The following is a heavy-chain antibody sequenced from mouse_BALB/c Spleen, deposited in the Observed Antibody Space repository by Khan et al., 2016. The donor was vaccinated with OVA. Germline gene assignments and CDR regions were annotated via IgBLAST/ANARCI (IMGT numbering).Heavy chain of an antibody. CDR2: INPSDGDT. J-gene: IGHJ3*01. V-gene: IGHV1S81*02. CDR3: IRSGYGTFAY. D-gene: IGHD2-1*01. CDR1: GYTSTSYY. Sequence: VQLQQSGAELVKPGASVKLSCKASGYTSTSYYMYWVKQRPGQGLEWIGEINPSDGDTNFNEKFRSKATLTVDKSSNTAYMQLSSLTSEDSAVYYCIRSGYGTFAYWGQGTLVTVSA.